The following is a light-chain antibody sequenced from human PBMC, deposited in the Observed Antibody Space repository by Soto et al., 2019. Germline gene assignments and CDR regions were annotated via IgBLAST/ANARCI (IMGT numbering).Light chain of an antibody. CDR3: QQRSNWPLLT. CDR2: DAS. J-gene: IGKJ4*01. Sequence: EIVLTQSPATLSLSPGQRATLSCRASQSVSSYLAWYQQKPGQAPRLLIYDASNRDTGIPARFSGSGSGTDFTLSISSLEPEDFEVYYCQQRSNWPLLTFGGGTKVEIK. CDR1: QSVSSY. V-gene: IGKV3-11*01.